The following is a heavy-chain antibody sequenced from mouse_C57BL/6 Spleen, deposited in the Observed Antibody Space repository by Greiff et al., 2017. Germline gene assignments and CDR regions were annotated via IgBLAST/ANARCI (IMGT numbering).Heavy chain of an antibody. J-gene: IGHJ4*01. CDR1: GFTFSDYG. CDR2: ISSGSSTI. D-gene: IGHD2-4*01. V-gene: IGHV5-17*01. Sequence: EVQRVESGGGLVKPGGSLKLSCAASGFTFSDYGMHWVRQAPEKGLEWVAYISSGSSTIYYADTVKGRFTISRDNAKNTLFLQMTSLRSEDTAMYYCARGDDYDEDYYAMDYWGQGTSVTVSS. CDR3: ARGDDYDEDYYAMDY.